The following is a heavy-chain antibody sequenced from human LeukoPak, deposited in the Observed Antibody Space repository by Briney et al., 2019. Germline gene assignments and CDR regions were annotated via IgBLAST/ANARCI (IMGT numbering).Heavy chain of an antibody. Sequence: ASVKVSCKASGYTFTGYYMHWVRQAPGKGLEWMGGFDPEDGETIYAQKFQGRVTITADKSTSTAYMELSSLRSEDTAVYYCARGSAVAGKFDYWGQGTLVTVSS. CDR2: FDPEDGET. CDR3: ARGSAVAGKFDY. CDR1: GYTFTGYY. D-gene: IGHD6-19*01. V-gene: IGHV1-24*01. J-gene: IGHJ4*02.